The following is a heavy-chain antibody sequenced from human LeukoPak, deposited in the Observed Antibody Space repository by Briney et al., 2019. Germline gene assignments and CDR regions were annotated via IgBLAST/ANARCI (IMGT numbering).Heavy chain of an antibody. CDR2: IYYSGST. V-gene: IGHV4-39*01. D-gene: IGHD6-13*01. Sequence: SETLSLTCRVSGGSISSSSYYWGWIRQPPGKGLEWIGSIYYSGSTYYNPSLKSRVTISVDTSKNQFSLKLSSVTAADTAVYYCARLRGSSWYWFDPWGQGTLVTVSS. J-gene: IGHJ5*02. CDR1: GGSISSSSYY. CDR3: ARLRGSSWYWFDP.